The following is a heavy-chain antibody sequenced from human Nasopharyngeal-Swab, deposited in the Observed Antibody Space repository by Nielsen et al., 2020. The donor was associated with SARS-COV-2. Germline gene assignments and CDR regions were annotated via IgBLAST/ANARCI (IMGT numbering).Heavy chain of an antibody. D-gene: IGHD3-3*01. CDR2: INHSGST. V-gene: IGHV4-34*01. J-gene: IGHJ4*02. CDR1: GGPFSGYY. CDR3: ARDHNTEPYYDFWSGYYRGGYFDY. Sequence: SETLSLTCAVYGGPFSGYYWSWIRQPPGKGLEWIGEINHSGSTNYNPSLKSRVTISVDTSKNQFSLKLSSVTAADTAVYYCARDHNTEPYYDFWSGYYRGGYFDYWGQGTLVTVSS.